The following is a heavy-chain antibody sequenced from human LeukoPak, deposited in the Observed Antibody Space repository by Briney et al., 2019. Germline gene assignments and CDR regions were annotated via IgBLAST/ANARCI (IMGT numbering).Heavy chain of an antibody. V-gene: IGHV3-23*01. D-gene: IGHD2-15*01. CDR1: GFTFSSYA. CDR2: ISGSGGST. J-gene: IGHJ4*02. CDR3: SKGYIQSWWFDY. Sequence: GGSLRLSCAASGFTFSSYAMSWVRQAPGKGLEWVSAISGSGGSTYYADSVKGRFTISRDNSKNTVYLQMTNLRAEDTAVYYCSKGYIQSWWFDYWGQETLVTVSS.